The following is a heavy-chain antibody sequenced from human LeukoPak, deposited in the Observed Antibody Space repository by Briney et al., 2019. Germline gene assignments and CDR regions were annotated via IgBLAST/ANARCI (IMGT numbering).Heavy chain of an antibody. CDR2: IFYSGST. V-gene: IGHV4-59*12. CDR1: GGSISSYY. Sequence: SETLSLTCTVSGGSISSYYWSWIRQPAGKALEWIGNIFYSGSTYYSPSLKSRVTISLDTSRNQFSLKLNSVTAADTAVYYCAKSNGYGLIDIWGQGTMVTVSS. D-gene: IGHD3-22*01. CDR3: AKSNGYGLIDI. J-gene: IGHJ3*02.